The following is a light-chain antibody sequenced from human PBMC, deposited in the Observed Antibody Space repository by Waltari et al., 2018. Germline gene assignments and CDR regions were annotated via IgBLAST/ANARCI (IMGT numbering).Light chain of an antibody. CDR2: STY. CDR1: QTVSTIA. CDR3: QQYDGIVVT. V-gene: IGKV3-20*01. Sequence: EIVLTQSTGTLSLSSGDRATLSCRASQTVSTIALSWYQQKPGQAPRVLIYSTYNRATGIPDRFSGSGSGTDFTLTINRLAPEDFAMYYCQQYDGIVVTFGGGTKVEI. J-gene: IGKJ4*01.